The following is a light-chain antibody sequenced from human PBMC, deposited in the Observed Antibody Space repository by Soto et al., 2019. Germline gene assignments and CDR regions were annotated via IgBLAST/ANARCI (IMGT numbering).Light chain of an antibody. CDR2: KAS. CDR3: QHYKSYSEA. Sequence: STVAGYIRDGVNITCRASQTISSWLAWYQQKPGKAPKLLIYKASTLKSGVPSRFSGSGSGTEFTLTISSLQPDDFATYYCQHYKSYSEAFGQGSKVDIK. V-gene: IGKV1-5*03. CDR1: QTISSW. J-gene: IGKJ1*01.